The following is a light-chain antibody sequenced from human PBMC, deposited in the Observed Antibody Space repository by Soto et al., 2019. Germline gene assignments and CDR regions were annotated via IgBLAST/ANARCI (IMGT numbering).Light chain of an antibody. Sequence: VLTQSPATLSVSPGERAILSCRASQSLNNLAWYQQKPGQAPRLLIYGASARATGIPDRFSGGGSGAEYTLTISSLQSEDFAVYYCQQYDKWPRTFGQGTKVDI. V-gene: IGKV3-15*01. CDR1: QSLNN. CDR2: GAS. J-gene: IGKJ1*01. CDR3: QQYDKWPRT.